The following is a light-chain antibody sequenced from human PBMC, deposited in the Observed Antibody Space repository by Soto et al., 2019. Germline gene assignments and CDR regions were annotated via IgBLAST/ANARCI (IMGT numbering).Light chain of an antibody. CDR1: QRISDY. CDR2: AAS. CDR3: QQSYSMPLT. J-gene: IGKJ4*01. Sequence: DIQMTQSPSSLSASVGDTVTITCRSSQRISDYLNWYQQIPGKAPKLLIYAASTLQSGVPSRFGGSGFGTDFTLTISSLQPEDFATYYCQQSYSMPLTFGGGTKVEI. V-gene: IGKV1-39*01.